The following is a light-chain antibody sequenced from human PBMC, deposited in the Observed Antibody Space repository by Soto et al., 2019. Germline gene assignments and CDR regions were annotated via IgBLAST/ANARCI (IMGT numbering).Light chain of an antibody. CDR2: AAS. Sequence: DIQMTQSPSSLSASVGDRVTITCRASQGMSNSLAWYQQKPGKVPTLLIYAASTLQSGVPSRFSGSGSETDFTLTISSLQPEDVATYYCQKYDSAPWTFGQGTKVEIK. CDR1: QGMSNS. V-gene: IGKV1-27*01. J-gene: IGKJ1*01. CDR3: QKYDSAPWT.